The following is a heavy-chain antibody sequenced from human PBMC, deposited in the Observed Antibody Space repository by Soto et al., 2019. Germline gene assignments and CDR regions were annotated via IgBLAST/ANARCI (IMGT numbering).Heavy chain of an antibody. Sequence: QVQLVQSGAEVKKPGASVKVSCKTSGYTFSSNGISWVRQAPGQWLEWMGWISTFNGNAHYSQKFQDRVTMTTDTSTNTVYMEVTSLRSDDTAMYYCVRQSGYSSGWSDHWGQGTLVTVSS. CDR3: VRQSGYSSGWSDH. D-gene: IGHD3-22*01. CDR1: GYTFSSNG. CDR2: ISTFNGNA. V-gene: IGHV1-18*04. J-gene: IGHJ5*02.